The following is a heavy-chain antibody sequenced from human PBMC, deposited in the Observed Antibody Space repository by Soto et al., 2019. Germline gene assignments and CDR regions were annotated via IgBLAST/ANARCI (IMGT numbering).Heavy chain of an antibody. V-gene: IGHV4-31*03. CDR2: IYYSGST. D-gene: IGHD2-2*01. CDR1: GGSISSGGYY. J-gene: IGHJ6*02. CDR3: ARSAIVVVPAANVSGIYYYYYYGMDV. Sequence: QVQLQESGPGLVKPSQTLSLTCTVSGGSISSGGYYWSWIRQHPGKGLEWIGYIYYSGSTYYNPSLKSRVTISVDTSKNQFSPKLSSVTAADTAVYYCARSAIVVVPAANVSGIYYYYYYGMDVWGQGTTVTVSS.